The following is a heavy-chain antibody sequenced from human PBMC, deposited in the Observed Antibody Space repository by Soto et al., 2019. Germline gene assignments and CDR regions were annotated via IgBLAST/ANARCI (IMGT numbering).Heavy chain of an antibody. CDR2: ISGSGGST. CDR1: GFTFSSYA. Sequence: EVQLLESGGGLVQPGGSLRLSCAASGFTFSSYAMSWVRQAPGKGLEWVSAISGSGGSTYYADSVKGRFTISRDNSKNTLYLQMKSVRAEDTAVYYCAKASGWFGEFDYWGQGTLVTVSS. V-gene: IGHV3-23*01. D-gene: IGHD3-10*01. CDR3: AKASGWFGEFDY. J-gene: IGHJ4*02.